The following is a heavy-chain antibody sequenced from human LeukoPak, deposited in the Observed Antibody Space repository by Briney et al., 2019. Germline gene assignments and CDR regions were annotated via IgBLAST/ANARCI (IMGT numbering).Heavy chain of an antibody. Sequence: GGSLRLSCAASGFTFSSYSMNWVRQAPGKGLEWVSSISSSSSYIYYADSVKGRFTISRDNSKNTLYLQMNSLRAEDTAVYYCAKDLSGSTADDAFDIWGQGTMVTVPS. J-gene: IGHJ3*02. CDR3: AKDLSGSTADDAFDI. CDR1: GFTFSSYS. D-gene: IGHD3-10*01. V-gene: IGHV3-21*04. CDR2: ISSSSSYI.